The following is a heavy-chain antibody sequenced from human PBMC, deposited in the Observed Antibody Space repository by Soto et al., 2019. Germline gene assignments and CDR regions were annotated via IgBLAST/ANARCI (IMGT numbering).Heavy chain of an antibody. CDR3: ARQYSSSSWAGGRDY. V-gene: IGHV4-31*03. D-gene: IGHD6-6*01. Sequence: ASETLSLTCTVSGGSISSGGYYWSWIRQHPGKGLEWIGYIYYSGSTYYNPSLKSRVTISVDTSKNQFSLKLSSVTAADTAVYYCARQYSSSSWAGGRDYWGQGTLVTVSS. J-gene: IGHJ4*02. CDR2: IYYSGST. CDR1: GGSISSGGYY.